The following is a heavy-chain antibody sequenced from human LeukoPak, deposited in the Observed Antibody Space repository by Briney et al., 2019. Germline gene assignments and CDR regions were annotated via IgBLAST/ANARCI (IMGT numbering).Heavy chain of an antibody. D-gene: IGHD6-13*01. CDR2: IYYSGST. J-gene: IGHJ4*02. V-gene: IGHV4-59*01. Sequence: SETLSLTCTASGGSISSYYWSWIRQPPGKGLEWIAYIYYSGSTNYNPSLKSRVTISVDTSKNQFSLKLSSVTATDTAVYYCARSVAYTSPFFDYWGRGTLVTVSS. CDR3: ARSVAYTSPFFDY. CDR1: GGSISSYY.